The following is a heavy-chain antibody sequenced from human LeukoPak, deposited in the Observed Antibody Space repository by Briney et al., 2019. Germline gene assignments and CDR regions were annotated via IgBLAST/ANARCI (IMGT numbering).Heavy chain of an antibody. D-gene: IGHD3-22*01. CDR1: GFTLDDYA. CDR2: ISWNSGSI. J-gene: IGHJ4*02. CDR3: AKDHSVVITTGFDY. Sequence: GGSLRLSCAASGFTLDDYAMHWVRQAAGRGLEGVAGISWNSGSIGYADSVKGRFTISRDNAKNSLYLQMNSLRAEDTALYYCAKDHSVVITTGFDYWGQGTLVTVSS. V-gene: IGHV3-9*01.